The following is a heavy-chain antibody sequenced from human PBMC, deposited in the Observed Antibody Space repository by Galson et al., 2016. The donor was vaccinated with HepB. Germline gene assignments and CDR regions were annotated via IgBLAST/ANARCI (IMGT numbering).Heavy chain of an antibody. J-gene: IGHJ4*02. Sequence: SLRLSCAASGFMFSSYWMSWVRQAPGKGLEWVANLNKGGSEKYYMDSVKGRFAISRDNSKNTLYLQMNSLRAEDAAVYYCTFESTQSSMAGNYWGQGTLVTVSA. CDR1: GFMFSSYW. V-gene: IGHV3-7*03. D-gene: IGHD6-19*01. CDR2: LNKGGSEK. CDR3: TFESTQSSMAGNY.